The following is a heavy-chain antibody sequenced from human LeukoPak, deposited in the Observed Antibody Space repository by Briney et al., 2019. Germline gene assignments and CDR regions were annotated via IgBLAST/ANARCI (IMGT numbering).Heavy chain of an antibody. J-gene: IGHJ5*02. CDR2: ISTYYGNT. V-gene: IGHV1-18*01. CDR1: GYTFTNHG. D-gene: IGHD2-2*01. Sequence: ASVKVSCKASGYTFTNHGISWVRQAPGQGLERMGWISTYYGNTNYAQKLQGRVTMTTDTSTSTAFMELRSLRSDDTAVYYCARDEGYCTITTCYRNWFDPWGQGTLVTVSS. CDR3: ARDEGYCTITTCYRNWFDP.